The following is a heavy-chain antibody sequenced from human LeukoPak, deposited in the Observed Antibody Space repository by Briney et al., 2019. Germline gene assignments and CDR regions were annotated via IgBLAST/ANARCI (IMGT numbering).Heavy chain of an antibody. CDR1: GFIFSNYA. J-gene: IGHJ6*03. V-gene: IGHV3-30*02. CDR3: ARDRDNYMDV. CDR2: IRYDGGNT. Sequence: PGGSLRLSCAASGFIFSNYAMQWVRQAPGMGLEWVAFIRYDGGNTYYADSVKGRFTISRDNSKNTLYLQMDSLRVEDTAVYFCARDRDNYMDVWGKGTTVTISS.